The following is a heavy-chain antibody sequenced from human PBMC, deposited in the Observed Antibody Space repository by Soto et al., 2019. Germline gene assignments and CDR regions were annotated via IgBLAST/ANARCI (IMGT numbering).Heavy chain of an antibody. CDR1: GGTFSSYT. D-gene: IGHD5-18*01. CDR2: IIPILGIA. CDR3: ARDWDTAMATGREPQKNFDY. V-gene: IGHV1-69*04. Sequence: SVKVSCKASGGTFSSYTISWVRQAPGQGLEWMGRIIPILGIANYAQKFQGRVTITADKSTSTAYMELSSLRSEDTAVYYCARDWDTAMATGREPQKNFDYWGQGTLVTVSS. J-gene: IGHJ4*02.